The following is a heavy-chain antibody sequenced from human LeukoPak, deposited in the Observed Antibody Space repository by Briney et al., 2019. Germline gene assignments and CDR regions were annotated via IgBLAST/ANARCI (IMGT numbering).Heavy chain of an antibody. V-gene: IGHV1-46*01. CDR1: GYTFSTYY. D-gene: IGHD3-10*01. Sequence: GGSLRLSCAASGYTFSTYYMHWVRQAPGQGLEWLGIIHPTDGSTSYTQKIQGGVTMTRDTATGTVYLELSSLRSEDTAVYWCARANGGGLDYWGQGTLITVSS. J-gene: IGHJ4*02. CDR2: IHPTDGST. CDR3: ARANGGGLDY.